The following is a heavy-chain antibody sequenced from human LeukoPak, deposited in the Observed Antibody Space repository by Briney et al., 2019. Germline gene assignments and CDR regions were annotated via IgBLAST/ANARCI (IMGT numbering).Heavy chain of an antibody. CDR3: AKDFTGPRPYQAFDI. CDR1: GYSFTNY. Sequence: GESLQISCKGSGYSFTNYMGWVRQAPGKGLEWGSVLYADGTTYYADSVKGRVTISRDNSKNTLYLQMNSLRAEDTAVYYCAKDFTGPRPYQAFDIWGQGTMVTVSS. CDR2: LYADGTT. D-gene: IGHD3-16*01. V-gene: IGHV3-66*01. J-gene: IGHJ3*02.